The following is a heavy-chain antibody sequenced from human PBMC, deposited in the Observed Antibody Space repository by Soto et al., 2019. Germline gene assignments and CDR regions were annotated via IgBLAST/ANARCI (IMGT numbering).Heavy chain of an antibody. V-gene: IGHV2-5*02. Sequence: QITLKESGPTLVKPTQTLTLTCTFSGFSLSADGVGVGWIRQPPGKALEWLALIYWDDDQRYSPSLKTRLTIPKDTPKNQVALTTTNMDPVATATYYCAQAYGGTSWPNHDFDVWDQGTVVTVSS. J-gene: IGHJ3*01. D-gene: IGHD2-2*01. CDR1: GFSLSADGVG. CDR3: AQAYGGTSWPNHDFDV. CDR2: IYWDDDQ.